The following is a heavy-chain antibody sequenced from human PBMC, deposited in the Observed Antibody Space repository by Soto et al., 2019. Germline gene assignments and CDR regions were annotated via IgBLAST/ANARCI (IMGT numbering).Heavy chain of an antibody. D-gene: IGHD2-2*01. Sequence: ASVKVSCKASGVTFSSYAISWVRQAPGQGLEWMGGIIPIFGTANYAQKFQGRVTITADESTSTAYMELSSLRSEDTAVYYCASPPSTSADYYGMDVRGQGTTVTVSS. CDR3: ASPPSTSADYYGMDV. CDR2: IIPIFGTA. V-gene: IGHV1-69*13. CDR1: GVTFSSYA. J-gene: IGHJ6*02.